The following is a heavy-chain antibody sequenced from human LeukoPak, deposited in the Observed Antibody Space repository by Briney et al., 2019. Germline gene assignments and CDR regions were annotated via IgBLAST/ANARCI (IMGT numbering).Heavy chain of an antibody. CDR3: ARAPKYGSFVDY. V-gene: IGHV4-61*01. D-gene: IGHD6-6*01. Sequence: PSETLSPTCTVSGGSISSSSYYWSWIRQPPGKGLEWIGYIYYSGSTNYNPSLKSRVTISVDTSKNQFSLKLSSVTAADTAVYYCARAPKYGSFVDYWGQGTLVTVSS. CDR2: IYYSGST. CDR1: GGSISSSSYY. J-gene: IGHJ4*02.